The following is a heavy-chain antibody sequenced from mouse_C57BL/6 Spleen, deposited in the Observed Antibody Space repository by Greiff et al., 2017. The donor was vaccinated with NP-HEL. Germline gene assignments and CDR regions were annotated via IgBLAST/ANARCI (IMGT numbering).Heavy chain of an antibody. CDR3: ARQVATVVAPYFDV. J-gene: IGHJ1*03. V-gene: IGHV1-19*01. CDR2: INPYNGGT. Sequence: EVQLQQSGPVLVKPGASVKMSCKASGYTFTDYYMNWVKQSHGKSLEWIGVINPYNGGTSYNQKFKGKATLTVDKSSSTAYMELNSLPSEDAAVYYCARQVATVVAPYFDVWGTGTTVTVSS. D-gene: IGHD1-1*01. CDR1: GYTFTDYY.